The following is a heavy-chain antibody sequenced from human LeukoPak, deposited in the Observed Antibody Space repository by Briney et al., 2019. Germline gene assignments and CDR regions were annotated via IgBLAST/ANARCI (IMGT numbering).Heavy chain of an antibody. CDR2: IYHSGST. CDR1: GGSISSSSYY. J-gene: IGHJ5*02. D-gene: IGHD1/OR15-1a*01. CDR3: ARVPGWNNNWFDP. V-gene: IGHV4-39*07. Sequence: SETLSLTCTVSGGSISSSSYYWGWIRQPPGKGLEWIGSIYHSGSTYYNPSLKSRVTISVDTSKNQFSLKLSSVTAADTAVYYCARVPGWNNNWFDPWGQGTLVTVSS.